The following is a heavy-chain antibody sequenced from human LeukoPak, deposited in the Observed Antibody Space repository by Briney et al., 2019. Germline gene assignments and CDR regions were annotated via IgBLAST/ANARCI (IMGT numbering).Heavy chain of an antibody. D-gene: IGHD2-2*01. CDR3: ARGRRVPAAIYYYYYYMDV. CDR2: IYYSGST. Sequence: SETLSLTCTVSGGSISSYYWSWIRQPPGKGLEWIGYIYYSGSTNYNPSLRSRVTISVDTSKNQFSLRLSSVTAADTAVYYCARGRRVPAAIYYYYYYMDVWSKGTTVTISS. V-gene: IGHV4-59*01. J-gene: IGHJ6*03. CDR1: GGSISSYY.